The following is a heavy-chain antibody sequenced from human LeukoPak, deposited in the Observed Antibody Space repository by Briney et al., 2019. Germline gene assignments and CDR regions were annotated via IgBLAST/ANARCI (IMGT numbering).Heavy chain of an antibody. CDR1: GFTFSSYA. Sequence: PGRSLRLSCAASGFTFSSYAMHWVRQAPGKGLEWVAVISYDGSNKYYADSVKGRFTISRDNAKNSLYLQMNSLRAEDTAVYYCARSGYYYDSSGPSRPLDYWGQGTLVTVSS. D-gene: IGHD3-22*01. V-gene: IGHV3-30-3*01. J-gene: IGHJ4*02. CDR3: ARSGYYYDSSGPSRPLDY. CDR2: ISYDGSNK.